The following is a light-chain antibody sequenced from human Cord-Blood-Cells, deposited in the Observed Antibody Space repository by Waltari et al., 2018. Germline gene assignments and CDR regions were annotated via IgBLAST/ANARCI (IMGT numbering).Light chain of an antibody. CDR3: SSYAGSNNYV. J-gene: IGLJ1*01. V-gene: IGLV2-8*01. Sequence: QSALTKPPSASGSPGQSVTNSCTGTSSDVGGYNYLSWYQQHPGKAPKLMIYEVSKRPSGVPDRFSGSKSGNTASLTVSGLQAEDEADYYCSSYAGSNNYVFGTGTKVTVL. CDR2: EVS. CDR1: SSDVGGYNY.